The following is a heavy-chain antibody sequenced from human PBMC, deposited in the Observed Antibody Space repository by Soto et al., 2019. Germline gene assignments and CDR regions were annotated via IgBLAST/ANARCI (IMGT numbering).Heavy chain of an antibody. Sequence: XVSLRLSCAASGFTFGSYAMSWVRQAPGKGLEWVSTISGSGGSTYHADSVKGRFIVSRDNSKNTLYLQMNSLRAEDTAVYYCAKSYDGSGTFGHFDYWGQGTLVTVSS. J-gene: IGHJ4*02. CDR1: GFTFGSYA. CDR2: ISGSGGST. D-gene: IGHD3-10*01. V-gene: IGHV3-23*01. CDR3: AKSYDGSGTFGHFDY.